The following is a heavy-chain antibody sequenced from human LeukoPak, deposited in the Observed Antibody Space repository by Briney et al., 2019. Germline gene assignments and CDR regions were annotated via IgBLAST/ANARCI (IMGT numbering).Heavy chain of an antibody. J-gene: IGHJ4*02. CDR1: GFAFSSYS. CDR2: ISFDGGHR. V-gene: IGHV3-30-3*01. D-gene: IGHD6-13*01. Sequence: GGSLRLSCEASGFAFSSYSMHWVRQAPGKGLEWVAVISFDGGHRYYADSVKGRFTISRDNSKNTLYLQMNSLRPEDTALYYCARPRTIAAAGIFGAFDYWGQGTLVTVSS. CDR3: ARPRTIAAAGIFGAFDY.